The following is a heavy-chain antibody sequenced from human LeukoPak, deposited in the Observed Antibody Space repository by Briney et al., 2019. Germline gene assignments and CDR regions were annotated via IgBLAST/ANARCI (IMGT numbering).Heavy chain of an antibody. J-gene: IGHJ3*02. CDR1: GYTFTGYY. D-gene: IGHD6-6*01. V-gene: IGHV1-46*01. CDR3: ARDRSYSSSSLDAFDI. Sequence: ASVKVSCKASGYTFTGYYMHWVRQAPGQGLEWMGIINPSGGSTSYAQKFQGRVTMTRDMSTSTVYMELSSLRSEDTAVYYCARDRSYSSSSLDAFDIWGQGTMVTVSS. CDR2: INPSGGST.